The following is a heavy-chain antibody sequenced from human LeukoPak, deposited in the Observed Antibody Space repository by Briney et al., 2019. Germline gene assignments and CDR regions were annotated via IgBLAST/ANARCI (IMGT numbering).Heavy chain of an antibody. J-gene: IGHJ3*02. D-gene: IGHD4-17*01. CDR1: GFTFTNYA. V-gene: IGHV3-23*01. CDR2: ISGSGGST. CDR3: GKDPNGDYVGAFDM. Sequence: QPGGSLRLSCAASGFTFTNYAMIWVRQAPGKGLEWVSAISGSGGSTYYADSVKGRFTISRDNSKNTLFLQVNSLRAEDTAVYYCGKDPNGDYVGAFDMWGQGTMVTVSP.